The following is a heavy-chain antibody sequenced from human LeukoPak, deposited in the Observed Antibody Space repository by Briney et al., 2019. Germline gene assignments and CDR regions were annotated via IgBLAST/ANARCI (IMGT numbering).Heavy chain of an antibody. CDR3: ASDRGSYFVSDAFDI. J-gene: IGHJ3*02. CDR1: GFTFSSFW. Sequence: GGSLRLSCAASGFTFSSFWMSWVRQAPGKGLEWVANIKQDGSDKYYVDSVKGRFTISRDNAKNSLYLQMNSLRAEDTAVYSCASDRGSYFVSDAFDIWGQGTMVTVSS. CDR2: IKQDGSDK. V-gene: IGHV3-7*01. D-gene: IGHD1-26*01.